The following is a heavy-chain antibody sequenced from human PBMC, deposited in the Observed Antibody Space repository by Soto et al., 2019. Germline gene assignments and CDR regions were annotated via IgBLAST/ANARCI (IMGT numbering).Heavy chain of an antibody. J-gene: IGHJ5*02. Sequence: RESLKISCKGSGYSFTNYWIGWVRQMPGKGLELMGIIYPGDSDTRYSPSFQGQISISADKSISTAYLQWSSLKASDTAMYYCARTMNWFDPWGQGTLVTVSS. D-gene: IGHD3-10*01. CDR1: GYSFTNYW. CDR2: IYPGDSDT. CDR3: ARTMNWFDP. V-gene: IGHV5-51*01.